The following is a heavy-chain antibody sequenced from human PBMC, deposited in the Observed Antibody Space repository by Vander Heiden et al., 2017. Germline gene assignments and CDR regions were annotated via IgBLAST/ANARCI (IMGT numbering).Heavy chain of an antibody. CDR1: GGTFSSYA. J-gene: IGHJ5*02. Sequence: QVQLVQSGAEVKKPGSSVKVSCKASGGTFSSYAISWVRQAPGQGLEWMGGIIPIFGTANYAQKFQGRVTITADESTSTAYMELSSLRSEDTAVYYCARDVRYCSSTSCYKISWFDPWGQGTLVTVSS. V-gene: IGHV1-69*01. D-gene: IGHD2-2*02. CDR3: ARDVRYCSSTSCYKISWFDP. CDR2: IIPIFGTA.